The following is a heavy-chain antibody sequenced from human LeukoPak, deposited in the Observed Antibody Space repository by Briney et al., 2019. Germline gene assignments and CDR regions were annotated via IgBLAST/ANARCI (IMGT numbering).Heavy chain of an antibody. CDR3: ARDPSGHWYFDL. CDR2: IYSGGNT. Sequence: GGSLRLSCAVSGFTVNSYYTSWVRQAPGKGLEWVSVIYSGGNTHYADSVKGRFTISRDNSKNTLYLQMHRLRAEDTAVYYCARDPSGHWYFDLWGRGTLVTVSS. D-gene: IGHD7-27*01. V-gene: IGHV3-66*01. CDR1: GFTVNSYY. J-gene: IGHJ2*01.